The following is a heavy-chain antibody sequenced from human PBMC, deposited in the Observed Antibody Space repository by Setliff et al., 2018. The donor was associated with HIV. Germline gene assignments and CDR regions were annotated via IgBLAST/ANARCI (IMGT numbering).Heavy chain of an antibody. CDR2: ISSSGTT. J-gene: IGHJ4*02. V-gene: IGHV4-4*09. Sequence: TLSLTCVVSDDSFSNYGWTWIRQPPGKALEWIGYISSSGTTNYNPSLRSRVTISIETSNTRFSLWLRSVTAADTATYFCARLGRAIDDGGSSLRLDFWGQGMLVTVS. CDR3: ARLGRAIDDGGSSLRLDF. CDR1: DDSFSNYG. D-gene: IGHD2-15*01.